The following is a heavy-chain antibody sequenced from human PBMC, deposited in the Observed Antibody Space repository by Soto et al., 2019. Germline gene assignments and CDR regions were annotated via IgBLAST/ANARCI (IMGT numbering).Heavy chain of an antibody. J-gene: IGHJ6*02. CDR3: ARTLRADYYDSSGSSGARYYYYGMDV. V-gene: IGHV5-51*01. Sequence: PGESLKISCKGSGYSFTSYWIGWVRQMPGKGLEWMGIIYPGDSDTRYSPSFQGQVTISADKSISTAYLQWSSLKASDTAMYYCARTLRADYYDSSGSSGARYYYYGMDVWGQGTTVTVSS. D-gene: IGHD3-22*01. CDR1: GYSFTSYW. CDR2: IYPGDSDT.